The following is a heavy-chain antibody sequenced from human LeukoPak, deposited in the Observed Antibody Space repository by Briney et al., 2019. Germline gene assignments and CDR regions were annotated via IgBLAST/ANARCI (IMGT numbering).Heavy chain of an antibody. CDR3: ARGRKHSRDFDY. CDR1: GGSFSGCY. V-gene: IGHV4-34*01. Sequence: SETLSLTCAVYGGSFSGCYWSWIRQPPGKGLEGIGEINHSGSTNYNPSLKSRVTISVDTSKNQFSLKLSSVTAADTAVYYCARGRKHSRDFDYWGQGTLVTVSS. CDR2: INHSGST. D-gene: IGHD3-22*01. J-gene: IGHJ4*02.